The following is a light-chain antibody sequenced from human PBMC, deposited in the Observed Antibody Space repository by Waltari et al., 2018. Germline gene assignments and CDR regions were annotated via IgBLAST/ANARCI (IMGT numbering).Light chain of an antibody. Sequence: SYDLTQPPSVSVSPGQTARITCSGDALPKLYSYWYQQKPGQAPVLLIYKDTQRPSGIPERFSVSSSGTTVTLTISGVQAEDEADYYCQSADTNFANHVLFGGGTQLTVL. CDR2: KDT. V-gene: IGLV3-25*03. CDR1: ALPKLY. J-gene: IGLJ2*01. CDR3: QSADTNFANHVL.